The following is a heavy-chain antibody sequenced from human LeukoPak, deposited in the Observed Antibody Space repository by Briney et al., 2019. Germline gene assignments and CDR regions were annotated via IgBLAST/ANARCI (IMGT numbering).Heavy chain of an antibody. Sequence: ASVKVSCKASGGTFSSYAISWVRQAPGQGLEWMGRIIPILGIANYAQKFQGRVTITADKSTSTAYMELSSLRSEDTAVYYCARDLLAVAGTFHWGQGTLVTVSS. CDR2: IIPILGIA. V-gene: IGHV1-69*04. CDR3: ARDLLAVAGTFH. D-gene: IGHD6-19*01. J-gene: IGHJ4*02. CDR1: GGTFSSYA.